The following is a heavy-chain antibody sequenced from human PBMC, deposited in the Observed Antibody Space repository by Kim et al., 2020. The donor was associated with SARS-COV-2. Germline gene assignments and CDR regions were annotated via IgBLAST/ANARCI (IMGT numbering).Heavy chain of an antibody. CDR2: ISWSSGSI. Sequence: GGSLRLSCAASGFTFDDYAMHWVRQAPGKGLEWVSGISWSSGSIGYADSVKGRFTISRDNAKNSLYLQMNSLRAEYTALFYCAKGHDGYNTNNFDYWGQGTLVAVSS. V-gene: IGHV3-9*01. CDR1: GFTFDDYA. D-gene: IGHD5-12*01. CDR3: AKGHDGYNTNNFDY. J-gene: IGHJ4*02.